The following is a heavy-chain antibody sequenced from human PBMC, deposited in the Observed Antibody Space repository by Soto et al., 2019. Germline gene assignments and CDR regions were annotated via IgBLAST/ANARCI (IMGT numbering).Heavy chain of an antibody. CDR2: IYSGGST. Sequence: EVQLVETGGGLIQPGGSLRLSCAASGFTVSSNYMSWVRQAPGKGLEGVSVIYSGGSTYYADSVKGGFTSSRDNSKNMLYLQMNNLRAEDTAVFYCARAEDAFDSWGQGRMVTFSS. CDR3: ARAEDAFDS. J-gene: IGHJ3*02. V-gene: IGHV3-53*02. CDR1: GFTVSSNY.